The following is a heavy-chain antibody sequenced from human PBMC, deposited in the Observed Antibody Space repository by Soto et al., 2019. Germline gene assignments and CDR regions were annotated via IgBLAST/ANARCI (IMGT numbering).Heavy chain of an antibody. CDR1: GDTFSSYA. CDR2: IIPMFGTA. D-gene: IGHD3-22*01. Sequence: QVQLVQSGAEVKKPGSSVKVSCKASGDTFSSYAINWVRQAPGQGLEWMGGIIPMFGTANYAQKFTGRVTITACASTSTVYMKLSSLRSEDTAVYYCARVGPADDYDSSGYFSPLVYRGQGTLVTVSS. CDR3: ARVGPADDYDSSGYFSPLVY. V-gene: IGHV1-69*01. J-gene: IGHJ4*02.